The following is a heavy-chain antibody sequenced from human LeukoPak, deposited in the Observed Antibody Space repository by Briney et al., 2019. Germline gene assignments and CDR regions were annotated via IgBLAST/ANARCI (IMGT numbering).Heavy chain of an antibody. J-gene: IGHJ4*02. CDR1: GDSVSSNSAA. CDR2: TYYRSKWYN. Sequence: SQTLSLTCAISGDSVSSNSAAWNWIRQSPSRGLEWLGRTYYRSKWYNDYAVSVRSRVTINPDTSKNQFSLQLSSVTPDDTAVYYCARGSIAVAATLGFDYWGQGTLVTISS. D-gene: IGHD6-19*01. V-gene: IGHV6-1*01. CDR3: ARGSIAVAATLGFDY.